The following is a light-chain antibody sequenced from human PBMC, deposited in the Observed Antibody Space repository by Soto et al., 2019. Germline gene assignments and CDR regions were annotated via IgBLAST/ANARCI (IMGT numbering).Light chain of an antibody. CDR2: DDN. Sequence: QSVLAQPPSVSAAPGQKVTISCSGSSSNIGGNSVSWYQQLPGTAPKLLIYDDNKRPSGIPDRFSGSKSGTSATLGITGFQTGDEADYYCGSWDSRLRAYSFGTGTKVTVL. J-gene: IGLJ1*01. V-gene: IGLV1-51*01. CDR3: GSWDSRLRAYS. CDR1: SSNIGGNS.